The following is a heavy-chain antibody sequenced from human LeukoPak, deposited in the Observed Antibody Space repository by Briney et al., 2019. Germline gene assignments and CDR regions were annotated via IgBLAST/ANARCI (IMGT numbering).Heavy chain of an antibody. CDR2: INPNSGNT. CDR3: ARGRVVRGGDFFY. CDR1: GYTFTGYY. V-gene: IGHV1-8*02. Sequence: SVKVSCKASGYTFTGYYMHWVRQAPGQGLEWMGWINPNSGNTGYAQKFQGRVTMTRNTSISTAYMELSSLRSEDTAVYYCARGRVVRGGDFFYWGQGTLVTVSS. D-gene: IGHD3-10*01. J-gene: IGHJ4*02.